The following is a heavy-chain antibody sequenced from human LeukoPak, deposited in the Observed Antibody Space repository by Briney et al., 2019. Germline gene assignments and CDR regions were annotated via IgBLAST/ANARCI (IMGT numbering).Heavy chain of an antibody. CDR1: GGSISSHY. Sequence: SETLSLTCTVSGGSISSHYWSWIRQPPGKGLEWIGYIYYGGSTNYNPSLKSRVAISVDTSKNQFSLKLSSVTAADTAVYYCAGRTTAYYDFWSGYWDYYYYYYMDVWGKGTTVTVSS. CDR2: IYYGGST. D-gene: IGHD3-3*01. CDR3: AGRTTAYYDFWSGYWDYYYYYYMDV. V-gene: IGHV4-59*11. J-gene: IGHJ6*03.